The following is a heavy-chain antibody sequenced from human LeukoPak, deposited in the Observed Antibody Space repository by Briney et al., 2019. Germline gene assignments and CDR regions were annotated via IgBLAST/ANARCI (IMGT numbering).Heavy chain of an antibody. D-gene: IGHD3-16*01. J-gene: IGHJ4*02. CDR3: ARLGPYYFDY. V-gene: IGHV3-53*01. CDR1: GFTVSSNY. CDR2: IYSGGNT. Sequence: PGGSLRLSCAASGFTVSSNYMSWVRQAAGKGLEWGSVIYSGGNTYYADSVKGRFTISRDNSKNTLYLQMNSLRAEDTAVYYCARLGPYYFDYWGQGTLVTVSS.